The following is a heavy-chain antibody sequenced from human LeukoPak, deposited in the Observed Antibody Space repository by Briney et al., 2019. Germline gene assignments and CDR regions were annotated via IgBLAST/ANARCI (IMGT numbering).Heavy chain of an antibody. CDR3: ARRTTIVPLHY. CDR2: IDPDESNV. V-gene: IGHV5-51*01. J-gene: IGHJ4*02. Sequence: GESLKISCEGPRHSFHSQWIGWVRQMPGKGLEWMGIIDPDESNVIYSPSFQGQVTISVDKSISTAYLQWRSLKASDSAMYYCARRTTIVPLHYWGQGTQVTVSS. CDR1: RHSFHSQW. D-gene: IGHD1-26*01.